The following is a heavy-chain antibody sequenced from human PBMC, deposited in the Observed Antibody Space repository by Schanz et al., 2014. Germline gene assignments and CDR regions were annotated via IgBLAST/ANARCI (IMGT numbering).Heavy chain of an antibody. CDR1: GGSISNYY. CDR2: IYYSGST. CDR3: YGMDV. Sequence: QVQLQESGPGLVKPSETLSLTCTVSGGSISNYYWSWIRQPPGKGLEWIGFIYYSGSTNYNPSLKSRVTISVDMSKTQFSLRLTSVTAADTAVYYCYGMDVWGQGTTVTVSS. J-gene: IGHJ6*02. V-gene: IGHV4-59*12.